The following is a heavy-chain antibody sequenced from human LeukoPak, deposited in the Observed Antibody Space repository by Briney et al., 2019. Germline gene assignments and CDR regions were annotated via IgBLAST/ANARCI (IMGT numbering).Heavy chain of an antibody. CDR3: ASILGYCSGGSCYEYNWFDP. V-gene: IGHV1-18*01. D-gene: IGHD2-15*01. J-gene: IGHJ5*02. Sequence: GASVKVSCKASGYTFTSYGISWVRQAPGQGLEWMGWISAYNGNTNYAQKLQGRVTMTEDTSTDTAYMELSSLRSEDTAVYYCASILGYCSGGSCYEYNWFDPWGQGTLVTVSS. CDR1: GYTFTSYG. CDR2: ISAYNGNT.